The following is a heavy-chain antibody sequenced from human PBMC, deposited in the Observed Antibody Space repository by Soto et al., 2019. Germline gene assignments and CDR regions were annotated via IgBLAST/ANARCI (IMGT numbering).Heavy chain of an antibody. D-gene: IGHD3-10*01. Sequence: QVQLVQSGAEVKKPGSSVKVSCKASEGTFSSYAISWVRQAPGQGLDWMGGIIPIFGTANCAQKFQGRVTITADEATSTAYMELGSLRSEDTAVYYCASSITMVRGVIFNYYGMDVWGQGTMVPVSS. CDR1: EGTFSSYA. CDR2: IIPIFGTA. CDR3: ASSITMVRGVIFNYYGMDV. V-gene: IGHV1-69*01. J-gene: IGHJ6*02.